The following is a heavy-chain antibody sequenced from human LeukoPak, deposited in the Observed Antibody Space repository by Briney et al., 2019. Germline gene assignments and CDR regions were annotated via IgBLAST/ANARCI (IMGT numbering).Heavy chain of an antibody. CDR2: IRSKAYGGTT. CDR1: GFTFGDYA. CDR3: TRDPVSRGALDI. V-gene: IGHV3-49*04. Sequence: GGSLRLSCTASGFTFGDYAMSWVRQAPGKGLEWVGFIRSKAYGGTTEYAASVKGRFTISRDDSKSIAYLQMNSLKTEDTAVYYCTRDPVSRGALDIWGQGTMVTVSS. D-gene: IGHD6-19*01. J-gene: IGHJ3*02.